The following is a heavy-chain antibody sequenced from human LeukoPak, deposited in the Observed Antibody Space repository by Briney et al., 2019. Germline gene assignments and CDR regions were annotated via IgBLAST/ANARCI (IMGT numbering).Heavy chain of an antibody. CDR3: ASPSKPAGLYPPTHNYGLY. V-gene: IGHV5-51*01. CDR2: IYPGDSDT. D-gene: IGHD3-10*01. CDR1: GYSFTSYW. J-gene: IGHJ4*02. Sequence: GESLQISCQGSGYSFTSYWIGWVRQMPGKGLEWMGIIYPGDSDTRYSPSFQGQVTISADKSISTAYLQWSSLKASDTAMYYCASPSKPAGLYPPTHNYGLYWGQGTLVTVSS.